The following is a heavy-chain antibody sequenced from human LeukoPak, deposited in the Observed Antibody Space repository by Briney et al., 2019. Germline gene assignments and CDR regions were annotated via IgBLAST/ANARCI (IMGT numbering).Heavy chain of an antibody. CDR2: IYSGGST. CDR3: ARALWGLYDSSGPFDY. J-gene: IGHJ4*02. Sequence: GGSLRLSCAASGFTVSSNYMSWVRQAPGKGLEWVSVIYSGGSTYYADSVKGRFTISRDNSKNTLYLQMNSLRAEDTAVYYCARALWGLYDSSGPFDYWGQGTLVIVSS. CDR1: GFTVSSNY. D-gene: IGHD3-22*01. V-gene: IGHV3-53*01.